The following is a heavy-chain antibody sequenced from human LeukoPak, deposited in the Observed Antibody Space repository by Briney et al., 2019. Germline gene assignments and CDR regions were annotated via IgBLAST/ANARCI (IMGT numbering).Heavy chain of an antibody. CDR2: MNPNSGNT. V-gene: IGHV1-8*01. CDR1: GYTFSAYD. CDR3: ARVSQTPAYYYTSGYYYHGY. D-gene: IGHD3-22*01. J-gene: IGHJ4*02. Sequence: ASVKVSCKASGYTFSAYDINWVRQATGHGLEWMGWMNPNSGNTGFAQKFQGRVIMTRDTSINTAYMELSNLRSEDTAVYYCARVSQTPAYYYTSGYYYHGYWGQGTRVTVSS.